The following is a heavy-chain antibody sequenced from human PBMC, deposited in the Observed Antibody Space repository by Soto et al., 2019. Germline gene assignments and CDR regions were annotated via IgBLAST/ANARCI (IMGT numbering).Heavy chain of an antibody. CDR1: GYTFTGYY. J-gene: IGHJ3*02. V-gene: IGHV1-2*04. D-gene: IGHD3-10*01. Sequence: ASVKVSCKASGYTFTGYYMHWVRQAPGQGLEWMGWINPNSGGTNYAQKFQGWVTMTRDTSISTAYMELSRLRSDDTAVYCCARGGDYYGSGSYVHDAFDIWGQGTMVTVSS. CDR2: INPNSGGT. CDR3: ARGGDYYGSGSYVHDAFDI.